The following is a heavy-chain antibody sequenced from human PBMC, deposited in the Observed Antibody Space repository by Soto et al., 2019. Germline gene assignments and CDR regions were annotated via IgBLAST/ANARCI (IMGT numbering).Heavy chain of an antibody. J-gene: IGHJ6*03. Sequence: SETLSLTCTVSGGSISSYYWSWIRQPPGKGLEWIGYIYYSGSTNYNPSLKSRVTISVDTSKNQFSLKLSSVTAADTAVYYCASVAGRWDYYYYMDVWGKGTTVTVSS. V-gene: IGHV4-59*01. CDR3: ASVAGRWDYYYYMDV. CDR2: IYYSGST. D-gene: IGHD2-15*01. CDR1: GGSISSYY.